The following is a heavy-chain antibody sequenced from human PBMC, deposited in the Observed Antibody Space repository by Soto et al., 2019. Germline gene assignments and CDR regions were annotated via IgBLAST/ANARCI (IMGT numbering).Heavy chain of an antibody. CDR1: GFTFSSYV. Sequence: EMLLLDSGGGFVQPGGSLRISCAGSGFTFSSYVMAWVRQAPGKGLEWFSAMSWRGGNTYSAESVKDRFTVSRDNSKNTLYLQMSSLRAEDTALYYCAKATSTSAWVPRGDAFDVWGQVTMVTVSS. J-gene: IGHJ3*01. CDR2: MSWRGGNT. D-gene: IGHD3-10*01. V-gene: IGHV3-23*01. CDR3: AKATSTSAWVPRGDAFDV.